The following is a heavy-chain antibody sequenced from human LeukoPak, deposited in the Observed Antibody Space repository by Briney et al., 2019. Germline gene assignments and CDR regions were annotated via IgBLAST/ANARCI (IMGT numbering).Heavy chain of an antibody. CDR1: GFTFSSYW. J-gene: IGHJ4*02. CDR2: IKQDGSEK. CDR3: ARDRRYYYGSGSYYPSFDY. D-gene: IGHD3-10*01. V-gene: IGHV3-7*01. Sequence: AGGSLRLSCAASGFTFSSYWMSWVRQAPGKGLEWVANIKQDGSEKYYVDSVKGRFTISRDNAKNSLYLQMDSLRAEDTAVYYCARDRRYYYGSGSYYPSFDYWGQGTLVTVSS.